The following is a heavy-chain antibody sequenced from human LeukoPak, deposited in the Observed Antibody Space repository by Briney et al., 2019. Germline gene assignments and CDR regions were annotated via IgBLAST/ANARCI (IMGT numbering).Heavy chain of an antibody. J-gene: IGHJ4*02. CDR1: GGSISSSSYY. D-gene: IGHD6-6*01. CDR2: IYYSGST. Sequence: SETLSLTCTVSGGSISSSSYYWGWIRQLPGKGLEWIGSIYYSGSTYYNPSLKSRVTISVDTSKNQFSLKLSSVTAADTAVYYCARHDTAARHGLLDYWGQGTLVTVSS. V-gene: IGHV4-39*01. CDR3: ARHDTAARHGLLDY.